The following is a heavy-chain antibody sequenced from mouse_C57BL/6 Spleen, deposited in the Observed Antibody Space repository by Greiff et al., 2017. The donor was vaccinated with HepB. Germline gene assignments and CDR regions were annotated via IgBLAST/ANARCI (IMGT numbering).Heavy chain of an antibody. CDR1: GYTFTSYW. CDR3: ARPYGSSYVGYFDV. Sequence: VQLQQSGAELVRPGSSVKLSCKASGYTFTSYWMHWVKQRPIQGLEWIGNIDPSDSETHYNQKFKDKATLTVDKSSSTAYMQLSSLTSEDSAVYYCARPYGSSYVGYFDVWGTGTTVTVSS. J-gene: IGHJ1*03. D-gene: IGHD1-1*01. CDR2: IDPSDSET. V-gene: IGHV1-52*01.